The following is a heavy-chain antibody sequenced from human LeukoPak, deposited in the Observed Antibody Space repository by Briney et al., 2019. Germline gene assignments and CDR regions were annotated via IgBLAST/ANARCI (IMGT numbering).Heavy chain of an antibody. CDR3: ARFAKGYGSGDIDY. V-gene: IGHV3-7*01. CDR1: GFTFSRYW. J-gene: IGHJ4*02. CDR2: IKQDGDQK. Sequence: GGSLRLSCVASGFTFSRYWMSWVRQAPGKGLEWVANIKQDGDQKHYVDSVRGRFIISRDNAKNSLHLQMNSLRAEDTAVYYCARFAKGYGSGDIDYWGQGILVTVSS. D-gene: IGHD3-10*01.